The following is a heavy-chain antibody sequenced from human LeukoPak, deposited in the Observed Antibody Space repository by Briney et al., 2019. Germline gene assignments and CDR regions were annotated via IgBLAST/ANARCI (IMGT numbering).Heavy chain of an antibody. CDR1: GYSFTSYW. Sequence: GESLKISCKGSGYSFTSYWIGWVRQMPGKGLEWMGIIYPGDSDTRYSPSFQGQVTISADKSISTAYLQWSSLKASDTAMYHCARGRYYVKETTHAFDIWGQGTMVTVSS. D-gene: IGHD1-26*01. CDR3: ARGRYYVKETTHAFDI. V-gene: IGHV5-51*01. CDR2: IYPGDSDT. J-gene: IGHJ3*02.